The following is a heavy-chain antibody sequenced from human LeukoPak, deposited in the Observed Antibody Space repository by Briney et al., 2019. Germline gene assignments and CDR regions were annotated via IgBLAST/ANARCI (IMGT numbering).Heavy chain of an antibody. CDR2: MYYSGST. J-gene: IGHJ4*02. V-gene: IGHV4-59*01. Sequence: PSETLSLTCTVSGGSISSYYWSWLRQPPGKGRVGIGYMYYSGSTNYNPFLKSRVTISVDTSKNHSSLKLSSVTAADTAVYYCARVVENCSSTSCYAFDYWGEGTLVTASS. D-gene: IGHD2-2*01. CDR3: ARVVENCSSTSCYAFDY. CDR1: GGSISSYY.